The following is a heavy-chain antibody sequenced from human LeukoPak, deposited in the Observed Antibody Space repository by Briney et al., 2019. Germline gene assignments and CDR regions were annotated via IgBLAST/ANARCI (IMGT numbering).Heavy chain of an antibody. D-gene: IGHD3-16*01. J-gene: IGHJ4*02. Sequence: GGSLRLSCASSGFTLSAYWMGWVRLTPGKGLEWVANIKRDGDEKYSVDSVKGRFTIFRDNAKNSLYLQMNSLKAEDTAVYYCARIIHVDYTPLYYFDHWGQGTLVTVSS. V-gene: IGHV3-7*01. CDR1: GFTLSAYW. CDR3: ARIIHVDYTPLYYFDH. CDR2: IKRDGDEK.